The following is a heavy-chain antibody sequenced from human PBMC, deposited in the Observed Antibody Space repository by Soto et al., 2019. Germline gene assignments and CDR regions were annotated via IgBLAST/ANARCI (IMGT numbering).Heavy chain of an antibody. CDR2: IYYSGST. V-gene: IGHV4-31*03. J-gene: IGHJ4*02. Sequence: SETLSLTCTVSGGSISSGGYYWSWIRQHPGKGLEWIGYIYYSGSTYYNPSLKSRVTISVDTSKNQFSLKLSSVTAADTAVYYGAKKFTVTTGFDYWGQGTLVTVSS. CDR3: AKKFTVTTGFDY. CDR1: GGSISSGGYY. D-gene: IGHD4-4*01.